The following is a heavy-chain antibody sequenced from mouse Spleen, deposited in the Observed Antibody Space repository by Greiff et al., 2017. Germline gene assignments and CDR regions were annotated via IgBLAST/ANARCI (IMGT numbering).Heavy chain of an antibody. Sequence: EVQLQQSGPELVKPGASVKISCKASGYTFTDFYMNWVKQSHGKSLEWIGDINPNNGGTSYNQKFKGKATLTVDKSSSTAYMELRSLTSEDSAVYYCAREGEGEGYGDYAMDYWGQGTSVTVSS. CDR3: AREGEGEGYGDYAMDY. CDR2: INPNNGGT. J-gene: IGHJ4*01. CDR1: GYTFTDFY. D-gene: IGHD1-1*02. V-gene: IGHV1-26*01.